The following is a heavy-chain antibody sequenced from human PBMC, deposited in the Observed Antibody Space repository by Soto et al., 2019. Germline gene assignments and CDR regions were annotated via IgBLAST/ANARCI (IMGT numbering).Heavy chain of an antibody. V-gene: IGHV3-7*03. CDR3: ATERGSYFDGVEH. J-gene: IGHJ3*01. CDR1: GISLSDFW. Sequence: VQLVESGGGLVQPGGSLTLACVASGISLSDFWMSWVRQAPGKGLEWVANIRQDGSDKNYVDSVKGRFTVSRDSAKNSVYLHMTNLRAEGTAMYFCATERGSYFDGVEHWGQGTMVSVSS. D-gene: IGHD1-26*01. CDR2: IRQDGSDK.